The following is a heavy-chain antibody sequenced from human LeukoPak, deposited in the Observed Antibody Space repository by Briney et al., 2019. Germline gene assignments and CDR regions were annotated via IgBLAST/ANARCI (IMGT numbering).Heavy chain of an antibody. J-gene: IGHJ4*02. V-gene: IGHV3-23*01. CDR2: ISGGGDTT. CDR3: AKCKLRYFDSPFDH. Sequence: GGSLRLSCAASGFTFSNYAMNWVRRAPGTGLEWVSSISGGGDTTYYADSVKGRFTISKDNSKNTLFLQMNSLRAEDTAIYYCAKCKLRYFDSPFDHWGQGTLVTVSS. CDR1: GFTFSNYA. D-gene: IGHD3-9*01.